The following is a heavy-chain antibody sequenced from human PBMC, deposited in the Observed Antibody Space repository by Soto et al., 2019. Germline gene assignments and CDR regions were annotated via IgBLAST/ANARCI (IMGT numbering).Heavy chain of an antibody. Sequence: QVQLVQSGAEVKKPGASVKVSCKASGYTFTSYGISWVRQAPGQGLEWTGWISAYKGNTNYTQKHPGKATMPTDTSTSTAYTGVCSRRSDYTSVYYCARDILVVVAATGNYYYGMDDWGQGTMVIV. CDR3: ARDILVVVAATGNYYYGMDD. D-gene: IGHD2-15*01. CDR2: ISAYKGNT. J-gene: IGHJ6*02. V-gene: IGHV1-18*01. CDR1: GYTFTSYG.